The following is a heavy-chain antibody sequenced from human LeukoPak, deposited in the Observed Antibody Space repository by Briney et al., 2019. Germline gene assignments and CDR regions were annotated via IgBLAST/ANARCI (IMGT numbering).Heavy chain of an antibody. Sequence: PGGSLRLSCAASGFTFSSYSMNWVRQAPGKGLEWVSSISSSSSYIYYADSVKGGFTISRDNAKNSLYLQMNSLRAEDTAVYYCARDHPLGGDPYWGQGTLVTVSS. CDR3: ARDHPLGGDPY. CDR2: ISSSSSYI. J-gene: IGHJ4*02. V-gene: IGHV3-21*01. CDR1: GFTFSSYS. D-gene: IGHD3-10*01.